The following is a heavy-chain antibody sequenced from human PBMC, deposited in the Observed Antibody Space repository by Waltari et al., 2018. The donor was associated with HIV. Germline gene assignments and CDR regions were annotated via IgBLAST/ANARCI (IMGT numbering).Heavy chain of an antibody. CDR2: ISGGGDST. CDR3: AKYPVLGPLGFCSGGSCPDHVFDV. Sequence: EVQLLESGGGLVQPGGSLRLSCAASEFTFSGSTVSWVRQAPGKGLGWVSTISGGGDSTYYGDSVNGRFTISRDNSKNTLYLQMNSLRAEDTAVYYCAKYPVLGPLGFCSGGSCPDHVFDVWGQGTMVTVSS. CDR1: EFTFSGST. V-gene: IGHV3-23*01. J-gene: IGHJ3*01. D-gene: IGHD2-15*01.